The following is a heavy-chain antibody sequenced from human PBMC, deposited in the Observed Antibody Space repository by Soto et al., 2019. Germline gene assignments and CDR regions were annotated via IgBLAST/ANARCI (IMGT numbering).Heavy chain of an antibody. J-gene: IGHJ5*02. D-gene: IGHD1-7*01. V-gene: IGHV5-51*01. Sequence: LGESLKISCKGSGYSFTSYWIGWVRQMPGKGLEWMGIIYPGDSDTRYCPSFQGQVTISADKSISTAYLQWSSLKASDTAIYYCARHILQGRYNCNYVWFDPWGQGTLVTVSS. CDR2: IYPGDSDT. CDR1: GYSFTSYW. CDR3: ARHILQGRYNCNYVWFDP.